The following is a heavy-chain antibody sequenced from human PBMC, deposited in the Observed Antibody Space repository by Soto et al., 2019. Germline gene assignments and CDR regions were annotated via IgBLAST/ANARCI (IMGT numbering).Heavy chain of an antibody. D-gene: IGHD2-8*01. Sequence: NPSETLSLTCTVSGGSISSRSHYWGWIRQPPGKELEWIGSIYYIGNTYSNPSLGSRVMMSVDTSKSQFSLKLYSVTAADTAVYYCARRHVLITAARGKALDIWGQGTKVTVSS. CDR1: GGSISSRSHY. CDR2: IYYIGNT. V-gene: IGHV4-39*01. J-gene: IGHJ3*02. CDR3: ARRHVLITAARGKALDI.